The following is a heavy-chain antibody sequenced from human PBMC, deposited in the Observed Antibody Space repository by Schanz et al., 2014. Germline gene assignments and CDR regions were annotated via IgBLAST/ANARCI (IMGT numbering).Heavy chain of an antibody. CDR2: ISYDGSKK. J-gene: IGHJ4*02. CDR3: ARANYRRKINFDY. V-gene: IGHV3-30-3*01. CDR1: GFTLSSYA. Sequence: QVQLVESGGGVVQPGRSLRLSCAAYGFTLSSYAMHWVRQAPGKGLEWVAVISYDGSKKYYADSVKGRFTISRDNSKSTLYLQMNTLRAEDTAVYYCARANYRRKINFDYWSRGTLVTVSS. D-gene: IGHD3-10*01.